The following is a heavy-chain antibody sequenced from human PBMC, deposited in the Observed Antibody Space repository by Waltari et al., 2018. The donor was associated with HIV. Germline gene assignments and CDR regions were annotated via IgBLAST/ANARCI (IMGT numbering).Heavy chain of an antibody. Sequence: QGPLSEYGGGVVQPGGALRLSCYAPGFVFRAYAMHWVRQAPGKGLELVAFIRFDGSKKYYLDPGKGRFTISIDNSKNTLYLQIDSLRAEDTAVYYCAKQWKRPYYGMDAWGQGTTVTVSS. CDR2: IRFDGSKK. CDR3: AKQWKRPYYGMDA. D-gene: IGHD6-19*01. J-gene: IGHJ6*02. CDR1: GFVFRAYA. V-gene: IGHV3-30*02.